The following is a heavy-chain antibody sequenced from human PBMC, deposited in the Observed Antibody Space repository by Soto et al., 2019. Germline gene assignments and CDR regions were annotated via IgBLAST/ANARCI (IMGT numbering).Heavy chain of an antibody. Sequence: PGESLKISCEGSGYNFATYLIAWVRQMPGKGLEWVALIYPDDSNTRYGPSFQGQVTISADKSISTAYLQWNSLKASDTALYYCARLYGSGSYFIDYWGLGTLVTVSS. CDR3: ARLYGSGSYFIDY. D-gene: IGHD3-10*01. CDR2: IYPDDSNT. CDR1: GYNFATYL. V-gene: IGHV5-51*01. J-gene: IGHJ4*02.